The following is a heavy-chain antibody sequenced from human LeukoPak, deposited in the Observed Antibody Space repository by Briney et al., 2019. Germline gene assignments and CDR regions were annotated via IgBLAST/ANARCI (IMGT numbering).Heavy chain of an antibody. CDR3: AKEMKPNYYGSGSYPLDY. V-gene: IGHV3-23*01. CDR2: MSGSGGST. Sequence: PGGSLRLSCAASGFTFSSYAMTWVRQAPGKGLEWVSAMSGSGGSTYYADSVKGRYADSVKGRFTISRDNSKNTVCLQMNSLRAEDTAVYYCAKEMKPNYYGSGSYPLDYWGQGTLVTVSS. J-gene: IGHJ4*02. CDR1: GFTFSSYA. D-gene: IGHD3-10*01.